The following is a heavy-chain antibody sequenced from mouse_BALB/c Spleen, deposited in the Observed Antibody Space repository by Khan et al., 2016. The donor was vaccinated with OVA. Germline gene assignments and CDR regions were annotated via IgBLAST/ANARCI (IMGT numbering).Heavy chain of an antibody. V-gene: IGHV11-2*02. J-gene: IGHJ1*01. Sequence: EVQLLETGGGLVQPGGSRGLSCEGSGFTFSGFWMSWVRQTPGKTLEWIGDINSDGSAINYAPSIKDRFTIFRDNDKSTLYLQMSNVRSEDTATYFGMRYDCYYWYFDVRGAGTTVTVSS. CDR1: GFTFSGFW. CDR2: INSDGSAI. CDR3: MRYDCYYWYFDV. D-gene: IGHD2-4*01.